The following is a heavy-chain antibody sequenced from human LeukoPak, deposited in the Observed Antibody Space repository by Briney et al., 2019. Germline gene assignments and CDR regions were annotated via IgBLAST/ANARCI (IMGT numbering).Heavy chain of an antibody. D-gene: IGHD3-9*01. CDR2: IYPGDSDT. CDR1: GYTFTSYW. Sequence: GESLKISCKGSGYTFTSYWVGWVRQMPGKGLEWMGIIYPGDSDTRYSPSFQGQVSISADKSISTAYLQWSSLKASDTAMYYCASNLLRYFDWSRYWGQGTLVTVSS. CDR3: ASNLLRYFDWSRY. J-gene: IGHJ4*02. V-gene: IGHV5-51*01.